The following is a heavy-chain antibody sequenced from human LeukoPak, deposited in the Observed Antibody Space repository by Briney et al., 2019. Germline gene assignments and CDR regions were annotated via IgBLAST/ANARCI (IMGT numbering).Heavy chain of an antibody. CDR2: IYYSGST. J-gene: IGHJ6*02. Sequence: SETLSLTCAGSGGSISGYYWSWIRQPPGKGLEWIGYIYYSGSTNYNPSLKSRVTISVDTSKNQFSLKLSSVTAADTAVYYCAATMVRGATYYYYGMDVWGQGTTVTVSS. CDR3: AATMVRGATYYYYGMDV. V-gene: IGHV4-59*08. CDR1: GGSISGYY. D-gene: IGHD3-10*01.